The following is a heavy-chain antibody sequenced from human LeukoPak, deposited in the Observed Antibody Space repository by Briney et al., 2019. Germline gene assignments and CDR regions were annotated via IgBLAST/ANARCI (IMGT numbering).Heavy chain of an antibody. D-gene: IGHD6-19*01. CDR1: GGSLSGYY. J-gene: IGHJ4*02. V-gene: IGHV4-34*01. Sequence: SETLSLTCAVYGGSLSGYYWSWIRQPLGKGLEWIGEIHHSGSTNYNPSLKSRVTISVDTSKNQLSLKLSSMTAADTAVYYCARQWLVSPLFDYWGQGTLVTVSS. CDR2: IHHSGST. CDR3: ARQWLVSPLFDY.